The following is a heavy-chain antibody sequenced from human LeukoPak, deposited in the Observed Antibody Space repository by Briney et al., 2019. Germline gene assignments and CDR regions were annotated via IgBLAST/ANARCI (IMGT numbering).Heavy chain of an antibody. CDR2: IRSKGYGGTT. Sequence: PGRSLRLSCAASGFTFSSYAMHWVRQAPGKGLEWVGFIRSKGYGGTTEYAASVKGRFTISRDDSKNIAYLQMNSLKTEDTAVYYCTRRKTFDYWGQGTLVTVSS. CDR3: TRRKTFDY. CDR1: GFTFSSYA. J-gene: IGHJ4*02. V-gene: IGHV3-49*04.